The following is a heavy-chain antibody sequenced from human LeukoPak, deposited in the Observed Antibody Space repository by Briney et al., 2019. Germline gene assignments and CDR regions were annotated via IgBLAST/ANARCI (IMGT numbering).Heavy chain of an antibody. J-gene: IGHJ6*03. CDR2: IYKSGTT. Sequence: SETLSHTCTVSGESINPYYWNWIRQSAGKGLEWIGHIYKSGTTNFNPSLTSRVTMSLDASRNQFSLKLRSVTAADTAVYFCARSFLDYMDVWGKGTTVTVSS. D-gene: IGHD2/OR15-2a*01. CDR3: ARSFLDYMDV. V-gene: IGHV4-4*07. CDR1: GESINPYY.